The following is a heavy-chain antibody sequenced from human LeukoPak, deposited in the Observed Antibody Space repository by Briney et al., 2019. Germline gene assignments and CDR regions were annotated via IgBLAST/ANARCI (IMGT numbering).Heavy chain of an antibody. V-gene: IGHV3-7*01. D-gene: IGHD2-8*01. Sequence: GGSLRLSCAASGFTFSSYWMSWVRQAPGKGLEWVANIKQDGSEKYYVDSVKGRFTISRDNAKNSLYLQMNSLRAEDTAVYYCARVILKWGLGVSYFDYWGQGTLVTVSS. CDR1: GFTFSSYW. CDR2: IKQDGSEK. CDR3: ARVILKWGLGVSYFDY. J-gene: IGHJ4*02.